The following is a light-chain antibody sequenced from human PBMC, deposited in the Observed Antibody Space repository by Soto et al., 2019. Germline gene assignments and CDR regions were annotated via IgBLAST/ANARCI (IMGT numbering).Light chain of an antibody. CDR3: QQSYDLPLT. Sequence: IQMTQTPSSLSASVGDRVILTCRASQTVAINLTWYQQKPGKAPKLLMYGASTLQSGVPSRVSGSGSGTDFSLTINGLQPEDFATYFCQQSYDLPLTVGQGTNVEI. J-gene: IGKJ1*01. CDR2: GAS. CDR1: QTVAIN. V-gene: IGKV1-39*01.